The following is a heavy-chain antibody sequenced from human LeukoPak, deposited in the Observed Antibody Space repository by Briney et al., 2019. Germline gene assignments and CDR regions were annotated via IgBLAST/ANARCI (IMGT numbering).Heavy chain of an antibody. D-gene: IGHD3-16*01. V-gene: IGHV1-18*01. CDR1: GYTFTSYG. CDR3: ASSLGEGYYYYYMDV. J-gene: IGHJ6*03. Sequence: ASVKVSCKASGYTFTSYGISWVRQAPGQGLEWMGWISAYNGNTNYAQKLQGRVTMTTDTSTSTAYMELRSLRSDDTAVYYCASSLGEGYYYYYMDVWGKGTTVTVSS. CDR2: ISAYNGNT.